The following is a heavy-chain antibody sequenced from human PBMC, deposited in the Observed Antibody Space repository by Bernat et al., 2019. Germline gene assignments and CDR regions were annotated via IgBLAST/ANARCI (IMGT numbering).Heavy chain of an antibody. D-gene: IGHD6-19*01. Sequence: QVQLVESGGGVVQPGRSLRLSCAASGFTFSSYGMHWVRQAPGKGLEWVAVIWYDGSNKYYADSVNGRFTISRENSKNTLYLQMNSLRAEDTAVYYCARERSITVTGAFDYWGQGTLVTVSS. V-gene: IGHV3-33*01. CDR2: IWYDGSNK. CDR1: GFTFSSYG. J-gene: IGHJ4*02. CDR3: ARERSITVTGAFDY.